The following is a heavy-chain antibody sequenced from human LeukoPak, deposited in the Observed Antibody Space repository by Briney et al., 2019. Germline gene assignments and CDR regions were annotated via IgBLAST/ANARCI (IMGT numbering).Heavy chain of an antibody. Sequence: SVKVSCKASGGTFSSYAISWVRQAPGQGLEWMGGIIPIFGTANYAQKFQGRVTITADESTSTAYMELSSLGSEDTAVYYCASPPPYGDYSGYFDYWGQGTLVTVSS. CDR2: IIPIFGTA. CDR3: ASPPPYGDYSGYFDY. CDR1: GGTFSSYA. J-gene: IGHJ4*02. V-gene: IGHV1-69*01. D-gene: IGHD4-17*01.